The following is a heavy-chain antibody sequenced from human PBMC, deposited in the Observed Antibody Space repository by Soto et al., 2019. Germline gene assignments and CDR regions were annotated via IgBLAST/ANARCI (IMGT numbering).Heavy chain of an antibody. V-gene: IGHV4-30-4*01. Sequence: SETLSLTCTVSNDSITSGTFYWSWIRQPPGKGLEWIGNIYYTGSTYYNPSLKSRVTISVDTSKNEFSLNLRSVTAADSAVYYCARVSRRDYYYGMDVWGQGTTVTVS. CDR1: NDSITSGTFY. CDR2: IYYTGST. J-gene: IGHJ6*02. CDR3: ARVSRRDYYYGMDV.